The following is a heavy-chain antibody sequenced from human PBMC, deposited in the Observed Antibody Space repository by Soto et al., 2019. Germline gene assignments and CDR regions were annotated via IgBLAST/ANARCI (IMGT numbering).Heavy chain of an antibody. Sequence: GESLKISCKGSGYSFTSYWIGWVRQMPGKGLEWMGIIYPGDSDTRYSPSFQGQVTISADKSTSTAYLQWSSLKASDTAMYYCARHSYGDYVGSYYYYYGMDVWGQGTTVTVSS. CDR2: IYPGDSDT. CDR1: GYSFTSYW. CDR3: ARHSYGDYVGSYYYYYGMDV. V-gene: IGHV5-51*01. D-gene: IGHD4-17*01. J-gene: IGHJ6*02.